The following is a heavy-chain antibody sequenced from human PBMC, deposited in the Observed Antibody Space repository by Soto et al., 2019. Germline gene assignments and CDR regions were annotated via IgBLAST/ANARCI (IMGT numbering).Heavy chain of an antibody. D-gene: IGHD1-7*01. CDR2: IYTDGSRA. Sequence: EVQLVESGGGLVQPGRSLRLSCAASGFTFSSYWMQWVRQAPGKGLVWVSRIYTDGSRADYADSAKGRFTISRDNAKNTVYLQVNSLGAEDTAVYYCARGARNYYYFDYWGQGTLVTVSS. CDR1: GFTFSSYW. J-gene: IGHJ4*02. V-gene: IGHV3-74*01. CDR3: ARGARNYYYFDY.